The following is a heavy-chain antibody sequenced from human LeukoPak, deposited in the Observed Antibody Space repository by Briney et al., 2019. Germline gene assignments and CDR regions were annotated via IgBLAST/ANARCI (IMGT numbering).Heavy chain of an antibody. J-gene: IGHJ5*02. CDR2: IIPSFGTT. Sequence: GASVKVSCKASGGTFSRYTINWVRQAPGQGLEWMGGIIPSFGTTNYAQKFQGRVTITADESTSTAYMELSSLRSEDTAVYYCAGSRIVVVTAPNWFDPWGQGALVTVSS. CDR3: AGSRIVVVTAPNWFDP. V-gene: IGHV1-69*13. D-gene: IGHD2-21*02. CDR1: GGTFSRYT.